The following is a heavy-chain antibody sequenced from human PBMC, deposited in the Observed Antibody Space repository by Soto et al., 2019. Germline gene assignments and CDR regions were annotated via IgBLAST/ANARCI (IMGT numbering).Heavy chain of an antibody. D-gene: IGHD5-18*01. CDR2: ISGSGGST. Sequence: EVQLLESGGGLVQPGGSLRLSCAASGFTFSSYAMSWVRQAPGKGLEWVSAISGSGGSTYYADSVKGRFTISRDNYKNTLYLQMNSLRAEDTAVYYCAKYMVWIQLWFGNGYFDLWGRGTLVTVSS. CDR1: GFTFSSYA. J-gene: IGHJ2*01. CDR3: AKYMVWIQLWFGNGYFDL. V-gene: IGHV3-23*01.